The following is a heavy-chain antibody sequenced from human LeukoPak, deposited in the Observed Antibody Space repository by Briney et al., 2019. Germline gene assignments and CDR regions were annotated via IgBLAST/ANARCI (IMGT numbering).Heavy chain of an antibody. CDR3: ARATRDGYNRPYYFDY. V-gene: IGHV4-59*08. CDR2: IYYSGST. CDR1: GGSAGRSY. D-gene: IGHD5-24*01. J-gene: IGHJ4*02. Sequence: SETLSLTCTVSGGSAGRSYWSWIRQPPGKGLEWIGYIYYSGSTNYNPSLKSRVTISVDTSKNQFSLKLSSVTAADTAVYYCARATRDGYNRPYYFDYWGQGTLVTVSS.